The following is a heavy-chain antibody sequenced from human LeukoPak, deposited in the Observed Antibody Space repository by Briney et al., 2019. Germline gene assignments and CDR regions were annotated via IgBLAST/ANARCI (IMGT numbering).Heavy chain of an antibody. Sequence: GGSLRLSCAASGFTFDDYAMHWVRQAPGKGLEWVSLISGDGGSTYYADSVKGRFTISRDNSKNSLYLQMNSLRTEDTALYYCAGGSLWFGESYFDYWGQGTLVTVSS. CDR3: AGGSLWFGESYFDY. J-gene: IGHJ4*02. V-gene: IGHV3-43*02. D-gene: IGHD3-10*01. CDR1: GFTFDDYA. CDR2: ISGDGGST.